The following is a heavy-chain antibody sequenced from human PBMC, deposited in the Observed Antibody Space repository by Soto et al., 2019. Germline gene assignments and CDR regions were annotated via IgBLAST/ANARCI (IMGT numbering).Heavy chain of an antibody. CDR3: GRDGGDVFWSGNRGYTYYYRAV. V-gene: IGHV3-21*01. Sequence: PGGSLRLSCAASGFTFSSYSMNWVRQAPGKGLEWVSSISSSSSYIYYADSVKGRFTISRDNAKNSLYLQMNSLRAEDTAVYYCGRDGGDVFWSGNRGYTYYYRAVGEKGTTFPVS. CDR1: GFTFSSYS. D-gene: IGHD3-3*01. CDR2: ISSSSSYI. J-gene: IGHJ6*03.